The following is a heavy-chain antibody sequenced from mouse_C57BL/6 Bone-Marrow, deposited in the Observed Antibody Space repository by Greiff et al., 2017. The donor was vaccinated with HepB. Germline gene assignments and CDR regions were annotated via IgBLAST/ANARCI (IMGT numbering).Heavy chain of an antibody. J-gene: IGHJ1*03. D-gene: IGHD1-1*01. CDR2: IDPSDSYT. Sequence: VQLQQPGAELVRPGTSVKLSCKASGYTFTSYWMHWVKQRPGQGLEWIGVIDPSDSYTNYNQKFKGKATLTVDTSSSTAYMQLSSLTSEDSAVYDCAREVYYGSSYGYFDVWGTGTTVTVSS. CDR3: AREVYYGSSYGYFDV. CDR1: GYTFTSYW. V-gene: IGHV1-59*01.